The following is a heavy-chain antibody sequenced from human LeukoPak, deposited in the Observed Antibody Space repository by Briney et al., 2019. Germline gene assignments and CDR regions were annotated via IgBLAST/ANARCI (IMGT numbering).Heavy chain of an antibody. J-gene: IGHJ5*02. CDR1: GDSVSSNSAA. D-gene: IGHD3-22*01. CDR2: TYYRSKWYN. Sequence: SQTLSLTCAISGDSVSSNSAAWNWIRQSPSRGLEWLGRTYYRSKWYNDYAVSVKGRITINPDTSKNQFSLQLNSVTPEDTAVYYCARERYYYDSSGYYRLNWFDPWGQGTLVTVSS. CDR3: ARERYYYDSSGYYRLNWFDP. V-gene: IGHV6-1*01.